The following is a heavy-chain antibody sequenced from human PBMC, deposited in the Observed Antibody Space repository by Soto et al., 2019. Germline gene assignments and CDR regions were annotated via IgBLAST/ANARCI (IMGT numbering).Heavy chain of an antibody. J-gene: IGHJ4*02. CDR2: IYYSGNT. CDR1: GGSISSYY. Sequence: PSETLSLTCTVSGGSISSYYWSWIRQPAGKGLEWIGHIYYSGNTNYNPSLKSRVTISADTSKNQFSLKLSSVTAADSAVYYCARTGPPYSSSWYGRGYFFNYWGQGTLVTVSP. CDR3: ARTGPPYSSSWYGRGYFFNY. D-gene: IGHD6-13*01. V-gene: IGHV4-59*01.